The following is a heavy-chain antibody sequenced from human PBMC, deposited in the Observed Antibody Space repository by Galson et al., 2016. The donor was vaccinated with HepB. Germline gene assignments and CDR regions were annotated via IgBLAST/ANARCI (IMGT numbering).Heavy chain of an antibody. CDR2: INPSSGNT. Sequence: SVKVSCKASGYTFTIFYMHWVRQAPGQGLEWMGMINPSSGNTSYAQNFQGSVTMTRDTSTSTVYLELSSLKSEDTAVYYCARGRVGSFCSGGSCYDRPYFMDVWGRGTTVTVSS. J-gene: IGHJ6*03. CDR3: ARGRVGSFCSGGSCYDRPYFMDV. CDR1: GYTFTIFY. V-gene: IGHV1-46*01. D-gene: IGHD2-15*01.